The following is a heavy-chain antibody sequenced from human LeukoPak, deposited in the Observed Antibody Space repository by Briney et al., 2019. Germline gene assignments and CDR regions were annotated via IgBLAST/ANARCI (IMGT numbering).Heavy chain of an antibody. CDR1: GSSISSSNW. J-gene: IGHJ4*02. CDR2: IYHSGST. CDR3: ARGRSGGSCYSQFDY. D-gene: IGHD2-15*01. V-gene: IGHV4-4*02. Sequence: PSGTLSRTCAVSGSSISSSNWWSWVRQPPGKGLEWIGEIYHSGSTNYNPSLKSRVTISVDKSKNQFSLKLSSVTAADTAVYYCARGRSGGSCYSQFDYWGQGTLVTVSS.